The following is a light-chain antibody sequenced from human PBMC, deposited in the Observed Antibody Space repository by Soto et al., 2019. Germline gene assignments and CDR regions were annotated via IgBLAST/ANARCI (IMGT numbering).Light chain of an antibody. V-gene: IGKV3-20*01. CDR2: GAS. CDR3: QQYGSSPFT. CDR1: QSISSSY. J-gene: IGKJ3*01. Sequence: PGERAILSCRASQSISSSYLAWYQQKPGQAPRLLIYGASSRATGIPDRFSGSGSGTDFTLTISRLEPEDFAVYYCQQYGSSPFTFGPGTKVDVK.